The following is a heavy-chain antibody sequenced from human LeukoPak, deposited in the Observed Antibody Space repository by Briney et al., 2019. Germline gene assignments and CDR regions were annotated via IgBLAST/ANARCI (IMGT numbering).Heavy chain of an antibody. CDR1: GYTFTSYG. Sequence: ASVKVSCKASGYTFTSYGISWVRQAPGQGLEWMGMITPSGGISYAQKFQGRVTMTRDMSTNIVYMELSSLRSEDTAVYYCARVDSTSPHELDYWGQGTLVTVSS. CDR2: ITPSGGI. V-gene: IGHV1-46*01. D-gene: IGHD6-6*01. J-gene: IGHJ4*02. CDR3: ARVDSTSPHELDY.